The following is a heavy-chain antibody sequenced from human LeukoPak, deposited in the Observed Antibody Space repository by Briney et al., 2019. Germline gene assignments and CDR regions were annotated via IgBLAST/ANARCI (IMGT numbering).Heavy chain of an antibody. D-gene: IGHD4-11*01. CDR2: ISGSGGST. J-gene: IGHJ5*02. CDR3: AKGRYSNYELVPFDP. V-gene: IGHV3-23*01. CDR1: GFTFSSYA. Sequence: PGGSPRLSCAASGFTFSSYAMSWVRQAPGKGLEWVSAISGSGGSTYYADSVKGRFTISRDNSKNTLYLQMNSLRAEDTAVYYCAKGRYSNYELVPFDPWGQGTLVTVSS.